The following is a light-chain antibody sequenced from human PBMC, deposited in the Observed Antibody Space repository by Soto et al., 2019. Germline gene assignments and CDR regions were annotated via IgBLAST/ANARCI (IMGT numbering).Light chain of an antibody. CDR2: STS. V-gene: IGKV1-39*01. CDR1: QNIMNY. CDR3: QQSYSTFLT. J-gene: IGKJ4*02. Sequence: VRGSLSLYSLSASIRDRVAITCLSSQNIMNYLHWYHQQPGKAPKVLISSTSTLQTEVPSRFSGSGSGTDFTLTISGLQPEDFATYYCQQSYSTFLTVGGGTK.